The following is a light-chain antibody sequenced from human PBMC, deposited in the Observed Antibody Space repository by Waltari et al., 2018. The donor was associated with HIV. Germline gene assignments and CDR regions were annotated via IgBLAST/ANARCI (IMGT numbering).Light chain of an antibody. Sequence: QSALTQPASVSGSPGQSITIPCTGTSSDVGGYNYVPWYQQPPGKAPKPIIYDVSNRPSGVSNRFSGSKSGNTASLTISGLQAEDEADYYCSSYTSSSTPGVFGTGTKVTVL. CDR2: DVS. CDR1: SSDVGGYNY. CDR3: SSYTSSSTPGV. V-gene: IGLV2-14*03. J-gene: IGLJ1*01.